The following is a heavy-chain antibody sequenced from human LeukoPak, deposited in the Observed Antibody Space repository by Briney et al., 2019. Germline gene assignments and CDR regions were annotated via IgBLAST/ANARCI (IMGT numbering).Heavy chain of an antibody. CDR2: IYYSGTT. J-gene: IGHJ4*02. D-gene: IGHD1-14*01. Sequence: PSETLSLTCTVTSGSISGYFWSWIRQPPGKGLEWIGYIYYSGTTFYNPSLKSRVTMSVDTSKNQFSLKLSSVTAADTAVYYCARQNLHSLDYWGQGTLVTVSS. CDR3: ARQNLHSLDY. CDR1: SGSISGYF. V-gene: IGHV4-59*08.